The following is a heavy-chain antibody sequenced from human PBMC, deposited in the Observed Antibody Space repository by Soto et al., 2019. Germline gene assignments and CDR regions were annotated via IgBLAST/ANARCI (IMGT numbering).Heavy chain of an antibody. CDR1: GYTFTGYY. J-gene: IGHJ5*02. CDR3: ARALVTAYNWFDP. V-gene: IGHV1-2*02. Sequence: ASVKVSCKASGYTFTGYYMHWVRQAPGQGLEWMGWINPNSGGTNYAQKFQGRVTMTRDTSISTAYMELSRLRSDDTAVYYCARALVTAYNWFDPWGQGTLVTVSS. CDR2: INPNSGGT. D-gene: IGHD5-18*01.